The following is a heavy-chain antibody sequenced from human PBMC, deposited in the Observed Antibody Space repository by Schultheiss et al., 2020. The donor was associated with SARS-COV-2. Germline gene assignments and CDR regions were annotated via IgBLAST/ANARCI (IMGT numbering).Heavy chain of an antibody. V-gene: IGHV3-23*01. Sequence: GGSLRLSCAASGLTFSSYAMSWVRQAPGKGLEWVSAISGSGGSTYYADSVKGRFTISRDNSKNTLYLQMNSLRADDTAVYYCAKGEVVPAAIPWVVAASETDFWGQGTLVTVSS. CDR3: AKGEVVPAAIPWVVAASETDF. CDR2: ISGSGGST. CDR1: GLTFSSYA. D-gene: IGHD2-2*01. J-gene: IGHJ4*02.